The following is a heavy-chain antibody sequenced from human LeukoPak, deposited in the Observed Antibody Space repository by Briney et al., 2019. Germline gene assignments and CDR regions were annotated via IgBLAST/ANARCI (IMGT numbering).Heavy chain of an antibody. J-gene: IGHJ5*02. V-gene: IGHV4-34*01. D-gene: IGHD5-24*01. CDR1: GGSFTNYY. CDR2: INHSGGT. Sequence: ASETLSLTCGVYGGSFTNYYWSWIRQPPGKGLEWIGEINHSGGTNYNPSLKSRVTISVDTSKNQFSLKLSSVTAADTAVYYCARGWGWLQFSLLFDPWGQGTLVTVSS. CDR3: ARGWGWLQFSLLFDP.